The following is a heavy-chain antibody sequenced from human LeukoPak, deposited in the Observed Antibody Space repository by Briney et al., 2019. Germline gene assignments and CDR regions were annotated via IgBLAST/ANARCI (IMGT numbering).Heavy chain of an antibody. D-gene: IGHD3-3*02. CDR3: ARAFHPGYYSYMAV. V-gene: IGHV4-39*07. J-gene: IGHJ6*03. CDR1: GDSISSSSSY. Sequence: SETLSLTCTVSGDSISSSSSYWGWIRQPPGKGLEWIGSIYYSGSTYYNTSLKSRVTISVDTSKNQFSLKLNSVTAADTAVYYCARAFHPGYYSYMAVWGKGTTVTVSS. CDR2: IYYSGST.